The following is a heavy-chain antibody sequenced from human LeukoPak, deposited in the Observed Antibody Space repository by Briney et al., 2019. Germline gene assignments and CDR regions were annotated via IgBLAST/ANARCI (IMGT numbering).Heavy chain of an antibody. V-gene: IGHV3-11*01. J-gene: IGHJ4*02. CDR3: ARESSSSRALDY. CDR1: GFTFSDYY. D-gene: IGHD6-6*01. Sequence: GGSLRLSCAASGFTFSDYYMNWIRQAPGKGLEWVSYISSSGSTIYYADSVKGRFTISRDNAKNSLYLQMNSLRAEDTAVYYCARESSSSRALDYWGQGTLVTVSS. CDR2: ISSSGSTI.